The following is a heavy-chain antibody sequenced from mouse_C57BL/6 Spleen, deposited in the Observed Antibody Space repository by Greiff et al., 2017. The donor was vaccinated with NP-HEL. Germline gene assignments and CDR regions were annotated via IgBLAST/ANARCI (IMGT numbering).Heavy chain of an antibody. Sequence: VQLQQPGAELVRPGTSVKLSCKASGYTFTSYWMHWVKQRPGQGLEWIGVIDPSDSYTIYNQKFKGKATLTVDTSSSTAYMQLSSLTSEDSAVYYCARSLSTMVTTGFAYWGQGTLVTVSA. CDR3: ARSLSTMVTTGFAY. D-gene: IGHD2-2*01. V-gene: IGHV1-59*01. J-gene: IGHJ3*01. CDR2: IDPSDSYT. CDR1: GYTFTSYW.